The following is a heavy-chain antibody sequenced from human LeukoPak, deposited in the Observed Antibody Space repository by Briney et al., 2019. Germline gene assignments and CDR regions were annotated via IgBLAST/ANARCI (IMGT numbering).Heavy chain of an antibody. CDR1: GFTFKNFA. V-gene: IGHV3-23*01. CDR3: AKSDCGSDGCKLYNY. J-gene: IGHJ4*02. D-gene: IGHD2-21*01. Sequence: PGGSLRLSCAASGFTFKNFAMAWVRQAPGKRLEWVASITDTGDATRYPESVRGRFTISRDNSQGTVWLQMNSLRAEDTAIYYCAKSDCGSDGCKLYNYWAQGTQVTVSS. CDR2: ITDTGDAT.